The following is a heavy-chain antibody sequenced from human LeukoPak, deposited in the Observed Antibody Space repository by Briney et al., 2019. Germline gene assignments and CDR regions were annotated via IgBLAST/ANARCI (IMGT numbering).Heavy chain of an antibody. D-gene: IGHD7-27*01. CDR3: ARGPTGVASYTMDV. Sequence: GASVKVSCKPSGYTFTSYDINWVRQATGQGLEWMAWMNPNSGSTAYVQKFQGRVTMTKNTSISTAYMELSSLRSEDTAVYYCARGPTGVASYTMDVWGQGTTVTVSS. CDR1: GYTFTSYD. V-gene: IGHV1-8*01. J-gene: IGHJ6*02. CDR2: MNPNSGST.